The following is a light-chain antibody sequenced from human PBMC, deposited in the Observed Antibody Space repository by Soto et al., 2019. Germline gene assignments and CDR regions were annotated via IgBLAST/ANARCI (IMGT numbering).Light chain of an antibody. V-gene: IGKV1-39*01. J-gene: IGKJ1*01. CDR2: AAS. Sequence: DLQMTQSPSSLSASVGDRVTITCRASQSISTYLNWYQQKPGKAPKLLIYAASSFQSGVPSRFSGSGSGTDFTLTINSLQPDDFATYYCQQSYSTPRTFGQGTKVEIK. CDR3: QQSYSTPRT. CDR1: QSISTY.